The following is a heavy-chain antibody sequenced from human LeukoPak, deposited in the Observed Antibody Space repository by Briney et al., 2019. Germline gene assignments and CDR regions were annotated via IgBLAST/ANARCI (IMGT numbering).Heavy chain of an antibody. CDR1: GYTFTSYD. CDR3: ARRVGYSYGYYMDV. V-gene: IGHV1-8*01. CDR2: MNPNSGNT. Sequence: ASVKVSCKASGYTFTSYDINWVRQATGQGLEWMGWMNPNSGNTGYAQKFQGRVTMTRNTSISTAYMELSSLRSEDTAVYYCARRVGYSYGYYMDVWGKGTTVTVSS. J-gene: IGHJ6*03. D-gene: IGHD5-18*01.